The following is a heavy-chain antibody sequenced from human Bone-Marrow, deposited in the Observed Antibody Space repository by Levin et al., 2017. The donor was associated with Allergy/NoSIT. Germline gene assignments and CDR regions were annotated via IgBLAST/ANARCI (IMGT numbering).Heavy chain of an antibody. CDR1: GGSISSSSYY. CDR2: IYYSGST. V-gene: IGHV4-39*07. J-gene: IGHJ3*02. Sequence: SQTLSLTCPVSGGSISSSSYYWGWIRQPPGKGLEWIGSIYYSGSTYYNPSLKSRVTISVDTSKNQFSLKLSSVTAADTAVYYCARIAVAVNDAFDIWGQGTMVTVSS. D-gene: IGHD6-19*01. CDR3: ARIAVAVNDAFDI.